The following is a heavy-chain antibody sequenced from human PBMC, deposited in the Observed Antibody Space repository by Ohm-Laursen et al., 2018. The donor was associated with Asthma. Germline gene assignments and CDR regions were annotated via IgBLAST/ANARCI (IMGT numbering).Heavy chain of an antibody. J-gene: IGHJ6*02. CDR3: ARENYYGSGSYITYYYYGMDV. CDR1: GFTFSSYA. CDR2: ISYDGSNK. D-gene: IGHD3-10*01. Sequence: SLRLSFAASGFTFSSYAMHWVRQAPGKGLEWVAVISYDGSNKYYADSVKGRFTISRDNSKNTLYLQMNSLRAEDTAVYYCARENYYGSGSYITYYYYGMDVWGQGTTVTVSS. V-gene: IGHV3-30-3*01.